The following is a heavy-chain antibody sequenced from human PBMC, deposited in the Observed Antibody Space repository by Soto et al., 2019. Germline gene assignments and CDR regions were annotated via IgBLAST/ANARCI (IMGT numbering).Heavy chain of an antibody. D-gene: IGHD7-27*01. Sequence: QLQLQESGPGLVKPSETLSLTCTVSGGSISSSSYYWGWIRQPPGKGLEWIGSIYYSGSTYYNPSLKSRVTISVDTSKNQFSLRLSSVTAADTAVYYCARRYVYDVSGDNWYFDLWGRGTLVTVSS. CDR2: IYYSGST. CDR1: GGSISSSSYY. CDR3: ARRYVYDVSGDNWYFDL. V-gene: IGHV4-39*01. J-gene: IGHJ2*01.